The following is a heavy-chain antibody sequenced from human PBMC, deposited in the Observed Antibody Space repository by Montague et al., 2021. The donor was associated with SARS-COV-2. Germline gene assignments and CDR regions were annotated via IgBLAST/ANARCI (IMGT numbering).Heavy chain of an antibody. Sequence: TLFLTCTVSGGSISSGSYSWSWIHQGPGRGLEWIGNIYYSGSAYYSPSPRSRATLSVDTSKNQFSLNLSSVTAADTAVYYCARVDAASGTPYCDYWGQGALVTVSS. CDR2: IYYSGSA. CDR3: ARVDAASGTPYCDY. CDR1: GGSISSGSYS. D-gene: IGHD6-13*01. J-gene: IGHJ4*02. V-gene: IGHV4-31*03.